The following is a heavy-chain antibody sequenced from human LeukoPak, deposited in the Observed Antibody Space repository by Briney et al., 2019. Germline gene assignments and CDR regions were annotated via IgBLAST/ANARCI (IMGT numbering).Heavy chain of an antibody. D-gene: IGHD3-10*01. V-gene: IGHV3-53*01. CDR3: AKESMVPYFDY. CDR2: IYLGGST. CDR1: GFNFSSYW. Sequence: PGGSLRLSCAASGFNFSSYWMSWVRQAPGKGLEWVSVIYLGGSTYYADSVKGRFTISRDNSKNTLYLQMNSLRAEDTAVYYCAKESMVPYFDYWGQGTLVTVSS. J-gene: IGHJ4*02.